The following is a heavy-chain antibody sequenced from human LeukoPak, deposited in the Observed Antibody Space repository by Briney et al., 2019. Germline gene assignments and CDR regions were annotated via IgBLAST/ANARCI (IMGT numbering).Heavy chain of an antibody. CDR2: INPKSGGT. CDR1: RYIFTAYF. D-gene: IGHD5-24*01. J-gene: IGHJ4*02. CDR3: VREGRDGYNLDY. V-gene: IGHV1-2*02. Sequence: ASVKVSCKASRYIFTAYFLHWVRQAPGQGLEWMGWINPKSGGTNYAQNFQGRVTMTLDTSINTAYMDLSGLRFDDTAVYYCVREGRDGYNLDYWGQGTLVTVSS.